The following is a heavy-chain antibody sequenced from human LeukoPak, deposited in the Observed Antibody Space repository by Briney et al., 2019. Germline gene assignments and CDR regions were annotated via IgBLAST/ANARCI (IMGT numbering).Heavy chain of an antibody. V-gene: IGHV1-18*01. J-gene: IGHJ4*02. D-gene: IGHD6-13*01. CDR1: GYTFTSYG. Sequence: GASVKVSCKASGYTFTSYGISWVRQAPGQGLEWMGWISAYNGNTNYAQKLQGRVTMTTDTSTSTAYMELRSLRSDDTAVYYCARESFSAVAAVGTPDYWGQGTLVTVSS. CDR2: ISAYNGNT. CDR3: ARESFSAVAAVGTPDY.